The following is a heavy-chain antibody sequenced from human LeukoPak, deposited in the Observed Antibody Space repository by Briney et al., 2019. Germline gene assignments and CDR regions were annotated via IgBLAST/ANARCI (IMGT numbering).Heavy chain of an antibody. J-gene: IGHJ4*02. CDR3: ARSDIAVAGSDY. V-gene: IGHV4-59*12. D-gene: IGHD6-19*01. CDR1: GGSISSYY. Sequence: PSETLSLTCTVSGGSISSYYWSWIRQPPGKGLEWIGYIYYSGSTYYNPSLKSRVTISVDTSKNQFSLKLSSVTAADTAVYYCARSDIAVAGSDYWGQGTLVTVSS. CDR2: IYYSGST.